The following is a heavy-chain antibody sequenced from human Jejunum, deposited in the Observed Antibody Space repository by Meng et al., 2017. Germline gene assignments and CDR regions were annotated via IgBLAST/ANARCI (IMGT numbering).Heavy chain of an antibody. CDR1: GFTFSRAW. V-gene: IGHV3-74*01. CDR3: ARGDYGSIDY. J-gene: IGHJ4*02. D-gene: IGHD3-10*01. CDR2: IESDGITT. Sequence: QLVESGGGLVQPGGSLRLSCAASGFTFSRAWMFWVRQVPGKGLMWVSRIESDGITTGYADSVKGRFTISRDNAQNTVYLQMNSLRAEDTAVYYCARGDYGSIDYWGQGTLVTVSS.